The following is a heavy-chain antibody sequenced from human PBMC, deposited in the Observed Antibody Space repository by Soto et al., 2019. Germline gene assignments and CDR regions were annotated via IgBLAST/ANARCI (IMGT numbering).Heavy chain of an antibody. CDR3: ARRHLWVSTGSGWFDL. J-gene: IGHJ5*02. CDR2: IYPGDSDP. D-gene: IGHD3-3*02. CDR1: GYTCTSYW. V-gene: IGHV5-51*01. Sequence: SLKISCTGFGYTCTSYWIRWVRQMTGKHLEWMAFIYPGDSDPRYSPSFQGQLTISADGSIRTAYLQCSSLKASEAALYYSARRHLWVSTGSGWFDLWSQGILGTVP.